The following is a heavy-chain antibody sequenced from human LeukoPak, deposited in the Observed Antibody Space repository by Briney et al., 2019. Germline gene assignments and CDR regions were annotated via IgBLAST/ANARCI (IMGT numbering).Heavy chain of an antibody. CDR2: ITPPLNIA. CDR1: GGTFGNFA. Sequence: ASVKVSCKASGGTFGNFAISWVRQAPGHGLEWMGRITPPLNIADYTQRFQDRVTITADTSTSTVYMELSSLRSEDTAVYYCARGNGDYGGRLGGYFDLWGRGTLVTVSS. CDR3: ARGNGDYGGRLGGYFDL. V-gene: IGHV1-69*04. J-gene: IGHJ2*01. D-gene: IGHD4-17*01.